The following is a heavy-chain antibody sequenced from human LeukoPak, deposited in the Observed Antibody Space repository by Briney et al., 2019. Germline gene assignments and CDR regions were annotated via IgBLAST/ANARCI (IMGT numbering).Heavy chain of an antibody. J-gene: IGHJ4*02. CDR3: ARDPIAAAGPFDY. V-gene: IGHV4-30-2*01. D-gene: IGHD6-13*01. CDR2: IYHSGST. Sequence: SETLSLTCTISGGSISSGGYYWSWIRQPPGKGLEWIGYIYHSGSTYYNPSLKSRVTISVDRSKNQFSLKLSSVTAADTAVYYCARDPIAAAGPFDYWGQGTLVTVSS. CDR1: GGSISSGGYY.